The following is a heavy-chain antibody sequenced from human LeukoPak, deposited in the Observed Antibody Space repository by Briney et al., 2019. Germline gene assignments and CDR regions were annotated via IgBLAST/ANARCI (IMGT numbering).Heavy chain of an antibody. D-gene: IGHD6-19*01. J-gene: IGHJ6*02. CDR1: GFTFDDYP. CDR2: ISWDGGST. V-gene: IGHV3-43*01. Sequence: PGGSLRLSCAASGFTFDDYPMPWVRQAPGKGLEWVSLISWDGGSTYYADSVKGRFTISRDNSKNSLYLQMNSLRTEDTALYYCAKDNRGSSGWYGMDVWGQGTTVTVSS. CDR3: AKDNRGSSGWYGMDV.